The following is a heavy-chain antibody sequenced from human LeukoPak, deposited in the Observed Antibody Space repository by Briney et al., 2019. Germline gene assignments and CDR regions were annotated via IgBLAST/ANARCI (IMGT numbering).Heavy chain of an antibody. J-gene: IGHJ4*02. D-gene: IGHD3-22*01. V-gene: IGHV3-23*01. CDR2: ISGSSGST. Sequence: GGSLRLSCAASGFTFSSYAMSWVRQAPGKGLEWVSAISGSSGSTYYADSVKGRFTISRDNSKNTLYLQMNSLRAEDTAVYYCAKELPSYYDSSGYYRKPFDYWGQGTLVTVSS. CDR1: GFTFSSYA. CDR3: AKELPSYYDSSGYYRKPFDY.